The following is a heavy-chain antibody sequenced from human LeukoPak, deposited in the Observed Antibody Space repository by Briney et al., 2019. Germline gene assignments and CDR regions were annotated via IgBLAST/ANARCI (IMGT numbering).Heavy chain of an antibody. V-gene: IGHV1-2*04. CDR2: INPNSGDT. D-gene: IGHD4-17*01. Sequence: ASVKVSCKASGYTFTGHYMHWVRQAPGQGLEWMGWINPNSGDTNYAQKFQGWVTMTRDTSISTAYMELSRLRSDDTAVYYCARGPRGDYEDYWGQGTLVTVSS. CDR3: ARGPRGDYEDY. CDR1: GYTFTGHY. J-gene: IGHJ4*02.